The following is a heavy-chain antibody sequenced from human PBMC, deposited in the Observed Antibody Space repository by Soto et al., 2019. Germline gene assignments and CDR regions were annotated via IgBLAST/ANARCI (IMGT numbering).Heavy chain of an antibody. CDR1: GGSIRSYY. CDR2: IYSSGST. V-gene: IGHV4-59*08. Sequence: QVQLQESGPGLVKPSETLSLTCTVSGGSIRSYYWNWIRQPPGKGLEWIGYIYSSGSTNYNPSLKSRVTISVDTSKNQFSLRLTSVTAADTAVYHCARLTEGSYYYGMDVWGQRTTVTVSS. J-gene: IGHJ6*02. CDR3: ARLTEGSYYYGMDV. D-gene: IGHD3-16*01.